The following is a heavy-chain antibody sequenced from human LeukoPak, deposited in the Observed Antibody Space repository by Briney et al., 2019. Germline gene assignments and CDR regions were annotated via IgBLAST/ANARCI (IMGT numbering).Heavy chain of an antibody. CDR3: ARRPYSCSTTSCYLSLGAFDI. D-gene: IGHD2-2*01. V-gene: IGHV4-34*01. Sequence: PSETLSLTCAVYGESFSGYYWSWIRQAPGKGLEWIGEINHSGSTNYSPSLKSRVTISVDTSKNQFSLNLSSVTAADTAVYYCARRPYSCSTTSCYLSLGAFDIWGQGTMVTVSS. CDR1: GESFSGYY. J-gene: IGHJ3*02. CDR2: INHSGST.